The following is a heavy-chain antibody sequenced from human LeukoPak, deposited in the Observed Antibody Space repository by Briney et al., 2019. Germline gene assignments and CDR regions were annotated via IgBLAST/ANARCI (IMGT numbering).Heavy chain of an antibody. V-gene: IGHV4-39*07. CDR1: GGSISSGSYY. J-gene: IGHJ6*02. CDR2: IYYSGST. D-gene: IGHD3-10*01. Sequence: SETLSLTCTVSGGSISSGSYYWGWIRQPPGKGLEWIGSIYYSGSTYYNPSLKSRVTISVDTSKNQFSLKLSSVTAADTAVYYCANGIYYGSGEGIYYYYGMDVWGQGTTVTVSS. CDR3: ANGIYYGSGEGIYYYYGMDV.